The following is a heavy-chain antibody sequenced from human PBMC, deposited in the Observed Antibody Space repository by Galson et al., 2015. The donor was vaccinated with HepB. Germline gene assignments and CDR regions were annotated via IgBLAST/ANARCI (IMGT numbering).Heavy chain of an antibody. Sequence: SLRLSCAASGFTFSRYGMHWVRQAPGKGLEWVAVIWYDGSNKYYADSVKGRFTISRDNSKNTLYLQMNSLRAEDTAVYYCARDRRGCSGGSCYSGRYNWFDPWGQGTLVTVSS. CDR1: GFTFSRYG. D-gene: IGHD2-15*01. CDR2: IWYDGSNK. J-gene: IGHJ5*02. CDR3: ARDRRGCSGGSCYSGRYNWFDP. V-gene: IGHV3-33*01.